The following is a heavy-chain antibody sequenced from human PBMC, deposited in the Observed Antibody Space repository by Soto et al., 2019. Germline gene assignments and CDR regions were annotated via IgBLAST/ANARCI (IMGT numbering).Heavy chain of an antibody. D-gene: IGHD2-2*01. CDR2: ISYDGSNK. CDR3: AKGVLPAARYYYYGMDV. CDR1: GFTFSSYG. J-gene: IGHJ6*02. Sequence: QVQLVESGGGVVQHGRSLRLSCAASGFTFSSYGMHWVRQAPGKGLEWVAVISYDGSNKYYADSVKGRFTISRDNSKNTLYLQMNSLRAEDTAVYYCAKGVLPAARYYYYGMDVWGQGTTVTVSS. V-gene: IGHV3-30*18.